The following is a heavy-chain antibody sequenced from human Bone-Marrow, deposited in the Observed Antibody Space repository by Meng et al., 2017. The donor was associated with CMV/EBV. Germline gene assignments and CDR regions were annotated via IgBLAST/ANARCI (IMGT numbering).Heavy chain of an antibody. Sequence: GGSLRLSCAASGFTFDDYAMHWVRQAPGKGLEWVSGISWNSGSIGYADSVKGRFTISRDNAKNSLYLQMNSLRAEDTAVYYCARVEVPAAIRYWGQGTLVTVSS. CDR2: ISWNSGSI. D-gene: IGHD2-2*02. J-gene: IGHJ4*02. CDR3: ARVEVPAAIRY. V-gene: IGHV3-9*01. CDR1: GFTFDDYA.